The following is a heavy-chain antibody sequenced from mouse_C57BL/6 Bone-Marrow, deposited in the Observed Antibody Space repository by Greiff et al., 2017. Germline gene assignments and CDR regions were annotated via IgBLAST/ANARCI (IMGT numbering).Heavy chain of an antibody. V-gene: IGHV1-7*01. CDR1: GYTFTSYW. J-gene: IGHJ3*01. CDR2: INPSSGYT. Sequence: QVQLKESGAELAKPGASVKLSCKASGYTFTSYWMHWVKQRPGQGLEWIGYINPSSGYTKYNQKFKDKDTLTADKSSSTAYMQLSSLTYEDSAVYYCARGLRRFAYWGQGTLVTVSA. CDR3: ARGLRRFAY. D-gene: IGHD2-4*01.